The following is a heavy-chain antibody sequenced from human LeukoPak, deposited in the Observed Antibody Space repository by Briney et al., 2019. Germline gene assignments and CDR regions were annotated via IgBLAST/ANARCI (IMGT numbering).Heavy chain of an antibody. V-gene: IGHV1-18*01. CDR2: ISAYNGNT. CDR1: GYTLTELS. J-gene: IGHJ2*01. D-gene: IGHD2-2*02. Sequence: PVASVKVSCKVSGYTLTELSMHWVRQAPGQGLEWMGWISAYNGNTNYAQKLQGRVTMTTDTSTSTAYMELRSLRSDDTAVYYCARYCSSTSCYTGYLDWYFDLWGRGTLVTVSS. CDR3: ARYCSSTSCYTGYLDWYFDL.